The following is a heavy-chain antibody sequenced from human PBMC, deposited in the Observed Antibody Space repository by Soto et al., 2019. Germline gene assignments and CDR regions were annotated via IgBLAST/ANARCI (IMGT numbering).Heavy chain of an antibody. CDR3: ARDLAWKRGKVGRYYYGMDV. V-gene: IGHV3-11*06. D-gene: IGHD1-1*01. CDR2: ISTRSTYT. Sequence: QVLLVESGGGLVKAGGSLRLSCAASGFIFSDYYMSWVRQTPGKGLEWISYISTRSTYTNYADSVKGRFTISRDNTKNSLYLKMDSLRVEATAVYYCARDLAWKRGKVGRYYYGMDVWGQGTTVTVSS. J-gene: IGHJ6*02. CDR1: GFIFSDYY.